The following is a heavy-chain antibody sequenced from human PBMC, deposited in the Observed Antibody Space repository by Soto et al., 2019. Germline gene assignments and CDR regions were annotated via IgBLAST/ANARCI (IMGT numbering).Heavy chain of an antibody. D-gene: IGHD1-26*01. CDR1: GFSLSNTGVG. CDR2: VYWDDGK. J-gene: IGHJ4*02. Sequence: SGPKRENHTQTHTLTCSFSGFSLSNTGVGVGWLRQPPGKALEWLALVYWDDGKRYSPSLKTSLTITKDTSKSQVVLTMTNMDPVDTATYYCARMVRIVGATFYFDSWGQGTLVTVSS. CDR3: ARMVRIVGATFYFDS. V-gene: IGHV2-5*02.